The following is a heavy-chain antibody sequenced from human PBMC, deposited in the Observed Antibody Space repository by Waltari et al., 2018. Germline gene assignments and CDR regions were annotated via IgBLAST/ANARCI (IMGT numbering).Heavy chain of an antibody. V-gene: IGHV1-69*10. CDR3: ARVGRGYGYSYYYYMDV. J-gene: IGHJ6*03. D-gene: IGHD5-18*01. CDR2: IIPILGIA. Sequence: QVQLVQSGAEVKKPGSSVKVSCKASGGTFSSYAISRVRQAPGQGLEWMGGIIPILGIANYAQKFQGRVTITADKSTSTAYMELSSLRSEDTAVYYCARVGRGYGYSYYYYMDVWGKGTTVTVSS. CDR1: GGTFSSYA.